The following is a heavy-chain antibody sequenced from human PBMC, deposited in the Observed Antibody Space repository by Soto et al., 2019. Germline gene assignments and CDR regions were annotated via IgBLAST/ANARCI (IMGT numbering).Heavy chain of an antibody. CDR3: AKALVPAAEHYYYYGMDV. D-gene: IGHD2-2*01. V-gene: IGHV1-69*13. J-gene: IGHJ6*02. CDR2: IIPIFGTA. Sequence: SVKVSCKASGVTFSSYAISWVRQAPGQGLEWMGGIIPIFGTANYAQKFQGRVTITADESTSTAYMELSSLRSEDTAVYYCAKALVPAAEHYYYYGMDVWGQGTTVTVSS. CDR1: GVTFSSYA.